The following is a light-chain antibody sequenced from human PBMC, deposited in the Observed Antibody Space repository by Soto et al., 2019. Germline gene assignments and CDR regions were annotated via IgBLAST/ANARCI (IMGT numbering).Light chain of an antibody. J-gene: IGKJ1*01. CDR2: GAS. V-gene: IGKV3-20*01. CDR3: QQYGNSRWT. Sequence: EIVFTQSPGTLSLSPGERATLSCRASQSVTSNYLAWYQQKPGQAPRLLIYGASSRATGITDRFSGSGSGTHFTLTISRLEPEDFAVYYCQQYGNSRWTFGQGTKVEIK. CDR1: QSVTSNY.